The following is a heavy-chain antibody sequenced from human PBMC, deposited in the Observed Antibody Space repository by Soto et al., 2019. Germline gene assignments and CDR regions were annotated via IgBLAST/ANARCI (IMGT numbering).Heavy chain of an antibody. CDR3: ASGADFWSGYYGDY. D-gene: IGHD3-3*01. Sequence: QVQLVQSGAEVKKPGASVKVSCKASGYTFTSYDINWVRQATGQGLEWMGWMNPNSGNTGYAQKFQGRVTMTRNTSISTDYMELLRLRSEDTAVYYCASGADFWSGYYGDYWGQGTLVTVSS. CDR2: MNPNSGNT. V-gene: IGHV1-8*01. J-gene: IGHJ4*02. CDR1: GYTFTSYD.